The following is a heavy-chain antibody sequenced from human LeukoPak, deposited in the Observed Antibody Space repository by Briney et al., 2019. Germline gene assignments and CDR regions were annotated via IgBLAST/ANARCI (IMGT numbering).Heavy chain of an antibody. Sequence: GGSLRLSCAASGFPFSAYGMNWVRQAPGKGLEWVSYISTGTSTIYYADSVKGRFTISRDNAKNSLYLQMNSLRAEDTAVYYCARDRGSASWWPFDCWGQGTLVTVSS. CDR1: GFPFSAYG. CDR2: ISTGTSTI. CDR3: ARDRGSASWWPFDC. D-gene: IGHD6-13*01. V-gene: IGHV3-48*04. J-gene: IGHJ4*02.